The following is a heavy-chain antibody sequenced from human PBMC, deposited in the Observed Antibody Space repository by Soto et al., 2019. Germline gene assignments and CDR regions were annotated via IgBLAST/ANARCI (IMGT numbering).Heavy chain of an antibody. J-gene: IGHJ4*02. Sequence: ASVKVSCKASGYTFTGYYMHWVRQAPGQGLEWMGWINPNSGGTNYAQKFQGWVTMTRDTSISIAYMELSRLRSDDTAVYYCARARTGLGELSLSPFDYWGQGTLVTVSS. CDR1: GYTFTGYY. D-gene: IGHD3-16*02. CDR2: INPNSGGT. CDR3: ARARTGLGELSLSPFDY. V-gene: IGHV1-2*04.